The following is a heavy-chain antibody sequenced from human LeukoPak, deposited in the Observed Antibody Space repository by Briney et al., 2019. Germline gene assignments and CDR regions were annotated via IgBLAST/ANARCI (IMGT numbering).Heavy chain of an antibody. J-gene: IGHJ4*02. CDR3: AREGRCGGDCYYDY. V-gene: IGHV3-33*01. CDR1: GFXFSSYG. Sequence: GRSLRLSCAASGFXFSSYGIHWVRQAPGKGLEWVAVIWYDGSNKYYADSVKGRFTISRDNSKNTLYLQMNSLRAEDTAVYYCAREGRCGGDCYYDYWGQGTLVTVSS. CDR2: IWYDGSNK. D-gene: IGHD2-21*02.